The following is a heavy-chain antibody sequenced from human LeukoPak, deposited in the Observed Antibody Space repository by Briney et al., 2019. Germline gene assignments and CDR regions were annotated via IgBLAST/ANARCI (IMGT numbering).Heavy chain of an antibody. CDR3: ARTIYDSSGYAPFFDY. D-gene: IGHD3-22*01. CDR2: MYYSGST. Sequence: ASETLSLTCTVSGGSISSYYWSWIRQPPGKGLEWIGYMYYSGSTNYNPSLKSRVTISVDTSKNQFSLKLSSVTAADTAVYYCARTIYDSSGYAPFFDYWGQGTLVTVSS. V-gene: IGHV4-59*01. CDR1: GGSISSYY. J-gene: IGHJ4*02.